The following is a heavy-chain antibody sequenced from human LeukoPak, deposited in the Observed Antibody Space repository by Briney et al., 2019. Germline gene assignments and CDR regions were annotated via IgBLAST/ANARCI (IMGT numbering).Heavy chain of an antibody. Sequence: PSETLSLTCTVSGGSISSSSYYWGWIRQPPGKGLEWIGSIYYSGSTYYNPSLKSRVTISVDTSKNQFSLKLSSVTAADTAVYYCARHLHYYDSSGPVGYWGQGTLVTVSS. V-gene: IGHV4-39*01. CDR3: ARHLHYYDSSGPVGY. CDR1: GGSISSSSYY. J-gene: IGHJ4*02. D-gene: IGHD3-22*01. CDR2: IYYSGST.